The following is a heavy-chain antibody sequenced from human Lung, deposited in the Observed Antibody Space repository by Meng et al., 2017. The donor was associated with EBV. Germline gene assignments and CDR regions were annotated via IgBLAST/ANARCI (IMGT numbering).Heavy chain of an antibody. Sequence: QVSLVQSGAGVKQPGDSVKVPCKASGYTFTSYVINWVRQGTGQGLEWMGWMNPNRGTTGYAQKFQGRVTMTRNISKSTAYMDLSSLRSEDTAVYYCATGVADFEYWGQGTLVTVSS. CDR1: GYTFTSYV. D-gene: IGHD6-19*01. J-gene: IGHJ4*02. CDR3: ATGVADFEY. CDR2: MNPNRGTT. V-gene: IGHV1-8*01.